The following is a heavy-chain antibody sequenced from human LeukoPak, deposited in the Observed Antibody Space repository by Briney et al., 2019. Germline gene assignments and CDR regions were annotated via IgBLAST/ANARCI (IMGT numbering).Heavy chain of an antibody. J-gene: IGHJ4*02. D-gene: IGHD1-14*01. Sequence: SDPLSLTCAVYGGSFSGYYWIWIRQPPGKGVAWIGEISHSGSTNHHPSLKSRVTKSVSTSKNQFSLKLSSVTAADTAVYYCARGAARRFGTGVGRSFDYWGQGTLVTVSS. CDR3: ARGAARRFGTGVGRSFDY. V-gene: IGHV4-34*01. CDR2: ISHSGST. CDR1: GGSFSGYY.